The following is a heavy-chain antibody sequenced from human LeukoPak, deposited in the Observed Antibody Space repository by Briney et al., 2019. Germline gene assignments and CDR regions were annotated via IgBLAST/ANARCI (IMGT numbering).Heavy chain of an antibody. Sequence: SETLSLTCTVPGGSISSYYWSWIRQPPGKGLEWIGYIYNSGSIHYNPSLKSRVSISVDTSKNQFSLNLGSVTAADTAVYYCARVGEMATIRDWGPGLLVTVSS. CDR3: ARVGEMATIRD. D-gene: IGHD5-24*01. V-gene: IGHV4-59*01. J-gene: IGHJ4*02. CDR2: IYNSGSI. CDR1: GGSISSYY.